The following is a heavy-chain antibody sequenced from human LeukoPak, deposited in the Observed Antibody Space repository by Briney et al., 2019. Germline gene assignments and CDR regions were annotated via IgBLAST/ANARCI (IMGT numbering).Heavy chain of an antibody. CDR1: GYTFTSYG. D-gene: IGHD3-22*01. Sequence: GASVKASCKASGYTFTSYGISWVRQAPGQGLEWMGWISPYNGNTNYAQKLQGRVTMTTDTSTSTAYMELRSLRSDDTAVYYCARGGLYDSSGYSLYYFDYWGQGTLVTVSS. CDR2: ISPYNGNT. V-gene: IGHV1-18*01. CDR3: ARGGLYDSSGYSLYYFDY. J-gene: IGHJ4*02.